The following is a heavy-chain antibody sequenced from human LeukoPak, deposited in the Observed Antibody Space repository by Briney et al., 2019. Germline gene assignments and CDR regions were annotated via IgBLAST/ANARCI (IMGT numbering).Heavy chain of an antibody. D-gene: IGHD3-22*01. CDR2: ISNDGGGT. J-gene: IGHJ5*02. CDR1: GFIFNNYG. V-gene: IGHV3-23*01. CDR3: AKGSSGYFLDL. Sequence: GGSLRLSCAASGFIFNNYGLVWVRQAPGKGLEWVSAISNDGGGTTYADFVKGRFTISRDNSKNALFLQMNSLRAEDTALYYCAKGSSGYFLDLWGQGTLVTVSS.